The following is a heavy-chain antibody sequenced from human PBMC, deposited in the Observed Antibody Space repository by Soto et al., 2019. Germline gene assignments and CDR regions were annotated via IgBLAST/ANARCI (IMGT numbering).Heavy chain of an antibody. CDR1: GASITYGAYS. CDR3: ARGGGFDSFDD. CDR2: INHLETT. Sequence: QLQLHMSGSGLVKPSQTLSLTCTVSGASITYGAYSWSWIRQTPGKGLEWIGYINHLETTFYNPSFESRLTLSIDRTNNQFSLNLKSMSAADRAVYFCARGGGFDSFDDWGQGILVTVSS. V-gene: IGHV4-30-2*01. J-gene: IGHJ4*02. D-gene: IGHD3-10*01.